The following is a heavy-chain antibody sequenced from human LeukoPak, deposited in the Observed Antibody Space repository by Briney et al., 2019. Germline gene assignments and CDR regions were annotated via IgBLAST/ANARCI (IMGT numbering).Heavy chain of an antibody. D-gene: IGHD3-22*01. CDR1: GFTFSNHW. CDR3: ARGYFDSSGEFDY. V-gene: IGHV3-74*01. Sequence: GGSLRLSCAASGFTFSNHWMHWVRQAPGKGLVWVSRINSDGSGTSYADSVKGRFTISRDNAKNALYLQMNSLRAEDTAMYYCARGYFDSSGEFDYWGQGTLVTVSS. J-gene: IGHJ4*02. CDR2: INSDGSGT.